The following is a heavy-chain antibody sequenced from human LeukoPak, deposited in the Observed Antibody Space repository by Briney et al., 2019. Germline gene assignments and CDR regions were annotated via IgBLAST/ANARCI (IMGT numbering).Heavy chain of an antibody. D-gene: IGHD2-2*01. J-gene: IGHJ4*02. CDR2: IIPIFGSA. CDR1: GGSFSTNA. Sequence: SVKVSCKASGGSFSTNAIAWVRQAPGQGLEWMGGIIPIFGSANYAQKFQGRVTITADESTSTAYMELSSLRSEDTAVYYCARHLSSITSCPNYWGPGTLVTVSS. CDR3: ARHLSSITSCPNY. V-gene: IGHV1-69*13.